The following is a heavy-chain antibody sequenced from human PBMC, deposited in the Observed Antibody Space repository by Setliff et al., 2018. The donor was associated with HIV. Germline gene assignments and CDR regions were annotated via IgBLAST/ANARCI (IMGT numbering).Heavy chain of an antibody. D-gene: IGHD1-1*01. CDR2: FHYSGST. CDR1: GGSISSSNYY. Sequence: PSETLSLTCNVSGGSISSSNYYWGWIRQPPGKGLEWIGSFHYSGSTTYNPSLRSRVTISVDTSKNQLSLKLTSVTAADTAVYYCARERLSRLGFDYWGQGTLVTVSS. J-gene: IGHJ4*02. CDR3: ARERLSRLGFDY. V-gene: IGHV4-39*02.